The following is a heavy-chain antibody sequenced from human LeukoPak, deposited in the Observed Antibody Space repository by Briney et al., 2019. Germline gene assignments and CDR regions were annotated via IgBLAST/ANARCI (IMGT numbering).Heavy chain of an antibody. V-gene: IGHV3-30*02. CDR3: AKPRLRSVTVPADS. CDR1: GFTFSSYG. D-gene: IGHD2-2*01. Sequence: PGGSLRLSCAASGFTFSSYGIHWVRQAPGKGLEWVAFIWYDGSKKYYTDSMEGRFTISRDNSKNNVYLQMNSLRPEDTAVYYCAKPRLRSVTVPADSWGQGTLVTVSS. CDR2: IWYDGSKK. J-gene: IGHJ4*02.